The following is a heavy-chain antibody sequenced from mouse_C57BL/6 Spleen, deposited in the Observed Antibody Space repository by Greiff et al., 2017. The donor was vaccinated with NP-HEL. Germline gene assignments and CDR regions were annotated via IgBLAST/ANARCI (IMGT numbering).Heavy chain of an antibody. V-gene: IGHV1-76*01. D-gene: IGHD1-1*01. J-gene: IGHJ1*03. CDR1: GYTFTDYY. CDR3: ARPSTVSHWYFDV. CDR2: IYPGSGNT. Sequence: QVQLKESGAELVRPGASVKLSCKASGYTFTDYYINWVKQRPGQGLEWIARIYPGSGNTYYNEKFKGKATLTAEKSSSTAYMQLSSLTSEDSAVYFCARPSTVSHWYFDVWGTGTTVTVSS.